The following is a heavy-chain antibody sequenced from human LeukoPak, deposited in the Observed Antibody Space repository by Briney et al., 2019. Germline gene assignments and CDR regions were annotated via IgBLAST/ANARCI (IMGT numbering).Heavy chain of an antibody. D-gene: IGHD2/OR15-2a*01. V-gene: IGHV4-59*08. Sequence: PSETLSLTCTVSGGSISSNNWSWFRQPPGKELEWIGYISVSGSTNYNPSLNSRVTISADTSTNQFSLRLTSVTAADTAVYYCARHQRIYDPFVPWGQGSLVTVSS. CDR3: ARHQRIYDPFVP. CDR2: ISVSGST. J-gene: IGHJ5*02. CDR1: GGSISSNN.